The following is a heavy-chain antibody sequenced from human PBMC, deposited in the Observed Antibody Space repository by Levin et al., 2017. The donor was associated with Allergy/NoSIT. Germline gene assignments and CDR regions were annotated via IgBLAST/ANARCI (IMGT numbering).Heavy chain of an antibody. D-gene: IGHD3-22*01. CDR1: GFTFSNAW. J-gene: IGHJ4*02. Sequence: GGSLRLSCAASGFTFSNAWMSWVRQAPGKGLEWVGRIKSKTDGGTTDYAAPVKGRFTISRDDSKNTLYLQMNSLKTEDTAVYYCTTTYYYDSSGYYYDYWGQGTLVTVSS. V-gene: IGHV3-15*01. CDR2: IKSKTDGGTT. CDR3: TTTYYYDSSGYYYDY.